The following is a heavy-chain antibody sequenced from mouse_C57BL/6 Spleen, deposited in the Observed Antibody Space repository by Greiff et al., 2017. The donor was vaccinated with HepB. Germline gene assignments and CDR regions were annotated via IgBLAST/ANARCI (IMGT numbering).Heavy chain of an antibody. Sequence: QVQLQQSGAELVRPGASVKLSCKASGYTFTDYYINWVKQRPGQGLEWIARIYPGSGNTDYNEKFKGKATLTAEKSSSTAYMQLNSLTSEDSAVYFGARTRLGMAYFAYWGQGTTLTVSA. CDR1: GYTFTDYY. D-gene: IGHD2-10*02. J-gene: IGHJ2*01. V-gene: IGHV1-76*01. CDR3: ARTRLGMAYFAY. CDR2: IYPGSGNT.